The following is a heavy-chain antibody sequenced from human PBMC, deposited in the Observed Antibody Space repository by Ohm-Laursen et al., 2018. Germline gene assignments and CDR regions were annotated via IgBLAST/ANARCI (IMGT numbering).Heavy chain of an antibody. J-gene: IGHJ3*01. Sequence: SLRLSCAASGFSFSSYWMAWVRQTPGKGLEWVANINRDGGSESYVDSVQGRFTISRDNAKNLLYLQMNNLRPEDTAMYYCSRDYLSIWGQGTLVTVSS. CDR3: SRDYLSI. V-gene: IGHV3-7*01. D-gene: IGHD2/OR15-2a*01. CDR1: GFSFSSYW. CDR2: INRDGGSE.